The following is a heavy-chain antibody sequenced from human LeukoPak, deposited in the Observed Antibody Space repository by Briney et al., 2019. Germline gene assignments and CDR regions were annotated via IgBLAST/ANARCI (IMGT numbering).Heavy chain of an antibody. Sequence: SETLSLTCTVSGGSISSYYWSWIRQPPGKGLEWIGGIYYSGSTNYNPSLKSRVTISVDTSTNQFSLRLSSVTAADTAVYYSARLASGSYGPLTPFDYWGQGTLVTVSS. D-gene: IGHD1-26*01. CDR1: GGSISSYY. CDR3: ARLASGSYGPLTPFDY. J-gene: IGHJ4*02. CDR2: IYYSGST. V-gene: IGHV4-59*08.